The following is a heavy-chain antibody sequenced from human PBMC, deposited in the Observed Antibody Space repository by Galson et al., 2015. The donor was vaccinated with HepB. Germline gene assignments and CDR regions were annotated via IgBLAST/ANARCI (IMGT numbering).Heavy chain of an antibody. CDR1: GFTFSSYA. CDR2: ISGSGGST. J-gene: IGHJ4*02. CDR3: AKVPPRGYSYGTFHY. V-gene: IGHV3-23*01. Sequence: SLRLSCAASGFTFSSYAMTWVRQAPGKGLEWVSSISGSGGSTYYADSVKGRFTISRDNFKNTLYLQMNSLRAGDTAVYYCAKVPPRGYSYGTFHYWGQGTLVTVSS. D-gene: IGHD5-18*01.